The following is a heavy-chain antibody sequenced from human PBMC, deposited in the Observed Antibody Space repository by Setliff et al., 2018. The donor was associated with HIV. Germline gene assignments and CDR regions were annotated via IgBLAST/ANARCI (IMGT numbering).Heavy chain of an antibody. D-gene: IGHD3-22*01. V-gene: IGHV1-8*02. J-gene: IGHJ5*02. Sequence: GGSVKVSCKPSGYTFTNYDINWVRQAAGQGLEWMGWMNPDSRNTGYAQRFEGSVTMTWDTSISTAYMELNNVKFEDTAVYYCAKCSEMLGTPATSSGYYCGWFDPWGQGTLVTVSS. CDR2: MNPDSRNT. CDR1: GYTFTNYD. CDR3: AKCSEMLGTPATSSGYYCGWFDP.